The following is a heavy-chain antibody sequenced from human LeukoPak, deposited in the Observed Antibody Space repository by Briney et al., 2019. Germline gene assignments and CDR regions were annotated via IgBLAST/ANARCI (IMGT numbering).Heavy chain of an antibody. D-gene: IGHD6-19*01. Sequence: GGSLRLSRAAPGFMFHDYAIHWVRQAPGKGLEWVSLISGDGGSTFYADSVKGRFTISRDNSKNSLYLQMNSLRSDDTALYYCARESESSGWYDYWGQGTLVTVSS. CDR1: GFMFHDYA. V-gene: IGHV3-43*02. CDR2: ISGDGGST. J-gene: IGHJ4*02. CDR3: ARESESSGWYDY.